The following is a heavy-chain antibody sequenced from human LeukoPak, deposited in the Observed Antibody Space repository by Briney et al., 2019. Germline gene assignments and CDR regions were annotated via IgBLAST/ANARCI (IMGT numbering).Heavy chain of an antibody. D-gene: IGHD2-2*01. CDR1: GGSISSSSYY. V-gene: IGHV4-61*01. J-gene: IGHJ5*02. Sequence: SETLSLTCTVSGGSISSSSYYWSWIRQPPGKGLEWIGYIYYSGSTNYNPSLKSRVTISVDTSKNQFSLKLSSVTAADTAVYYCARGGVGVVVPNWFDPWGQGTLVTVSS. CDR3: ARGGVGVVVPNWFDP. CDR2: IYYSGST.